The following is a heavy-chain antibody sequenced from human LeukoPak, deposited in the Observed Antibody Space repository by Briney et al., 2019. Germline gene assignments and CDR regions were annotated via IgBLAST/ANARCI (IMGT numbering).Heavy chain of an antibody. V-gene: IGHV3-7*01. J-gene: IGHJ4*02. CDR3: ANEMNWSFGY. D-gene: IGHD1-1*01. CDR2: IKPDGSYN. CDR1: GFIFSHYW. Sequence: GGSLRLSCTASGFIFSHYWMSWVRQAPGKGLEWVATIKPDGSYNDYVDSVKGRFTISRDNAKNSLYLQMSSLRAEDTAVYYCANEMNWSFGYWGQGTLVTVSS.